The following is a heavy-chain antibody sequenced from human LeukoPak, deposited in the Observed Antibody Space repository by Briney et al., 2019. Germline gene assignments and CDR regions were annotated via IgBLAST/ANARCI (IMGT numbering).Heavy chain of an antibody. D-gene: IGHD2-8*01. J-gene: IGHJ3*02. CDR1: GFTFSSYA. Sequence: GGSLRLSCAASGFTFSSYAMSWVRQAPGKGLEWVSAISGSGGSTYYADSVKGRFTISRDNSKNTLYLQMNSLRAEDTAVYYCAKDHGYCTSGVCRLDAFGIWGQGTMVTVSS. CDR3: AKDHGYCTSGVCRLDAFGI. V-gene: IGHV3-23*01. CDR2: ISGSGGST.